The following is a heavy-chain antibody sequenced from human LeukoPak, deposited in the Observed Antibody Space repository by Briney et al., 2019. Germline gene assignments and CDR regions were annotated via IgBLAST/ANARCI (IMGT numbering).Heavy chain of an antibody. CDR3: ARDWRDYYGMDV. CDR2: ISYDGSNK. V-gene: IGHV3-30*04. Sequence: GGSLRLSCAASGFTFSSYAMHWVRQAPGKGLEWVAVISYDGSNKYYADSVKGRFTISRDNSKNTLYLQMNSLRAEETAVYYCARDWRDYYGMDVWGQGTTVTVSS. CDR1: GFTFSSYA. J-gene: IGHJ6*02.